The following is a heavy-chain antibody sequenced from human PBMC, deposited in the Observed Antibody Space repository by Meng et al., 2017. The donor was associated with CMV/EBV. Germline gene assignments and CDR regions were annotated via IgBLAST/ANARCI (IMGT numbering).Heavy chain of an antibody. CDR1: GYSISSGYY. Sequence: SETLSLTCTVSGYSISSGYYWGWIRQPPGKGLEWSGSIYHSGSTYYNPSLRSRVTRSVDTSKNQFSRKLSSVTAAETAGYYCARVGVGYDSALDPWGQGTLVTVSS. V-gene: IGHV4-38-2*02. CDR2: IYHSGST. CDR3: ARVGVGYDSALDP. J-gene: IGHJ5*02. D-gene: IGHD3-16*01.